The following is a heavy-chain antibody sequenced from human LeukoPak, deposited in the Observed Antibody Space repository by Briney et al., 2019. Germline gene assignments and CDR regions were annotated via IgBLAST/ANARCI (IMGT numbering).Heavy chain of an antibody. CDR2: ISGSGRTL. D-gene: IGHD1-26*01. V-gene: IGHV3-48*04. CDR3: ARASSGRYFAFIDY. Sequence: GGSLRLSCAASGFIFSDFTMNWVRQAPGKGLEWISYISGSGRTLYYADSVQGRFTISRDNAKKSVFLQMNSLRAEDTAVYYCARASSGRYFAFIDYWGLGTLVTVSS. CDR1: GFIFSDFT. J-gene: IGHJ4*02.